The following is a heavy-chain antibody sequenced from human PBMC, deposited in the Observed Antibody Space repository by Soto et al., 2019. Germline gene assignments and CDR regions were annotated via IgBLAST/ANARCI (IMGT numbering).Heavy chain of an antibody. Sequence: GGSLRLSCAASGFTFSNYAMHWVRQAPAKGLEWVAVISYDGSNEYYADSVKGRFTISRDNSKNTLYLQMNSLRAEDTALYYCARDRGQLPSREWYYYYGMDVWGQGTTVTVSS. CDR2: ISYDGSNE. D-gene: IGHD2-2*01. CDR1: GFTFSNYA. J-gene: IGHJ6*02. V-gene: IGHV3-30-3*01. CDR3: ARDRGQLPSREWYYYYGMDV.